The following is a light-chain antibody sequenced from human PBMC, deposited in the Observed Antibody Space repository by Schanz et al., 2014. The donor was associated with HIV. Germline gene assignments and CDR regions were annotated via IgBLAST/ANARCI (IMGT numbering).Light chain of an antibody. J-gene: IGLJ2*01. V-gene: IGLV6-57*04. CDR2: DND. CDR1: SGTIASDY. Sequence: NFMLTQPHSVSESPGNTVTISCTRSSGTIASDYVQWYQQRPGSAPTIVIYDNDQRPSGVPNRFSGSIDSSSNSASLTISGLETEDEADYYCQSSDASNPVVFGGGTKLTVL. CDR3: QSSDASNPVV.